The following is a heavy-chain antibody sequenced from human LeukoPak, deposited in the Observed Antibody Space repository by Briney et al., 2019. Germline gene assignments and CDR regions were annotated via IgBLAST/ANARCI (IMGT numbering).Heavy chain of an antibody. Sequence: ASVKVSCKASGYTSTGYYMHWVRQAPGQGLEWMGWINPNSGGTNYAQKFQGRVTMTRDTSISTAYMELSRLRSDDTAVYYCARSRDGYYEHFDYWGQGTLVTVSS. CDR3: ARSRDGYYEHFDY. D-gene: IGHD5-24*01. CDR1: GYTSTGYY. V-gene: IGHV1-2*02. CDR2: INPNSGGT. J-gene: IGHJ4*02.